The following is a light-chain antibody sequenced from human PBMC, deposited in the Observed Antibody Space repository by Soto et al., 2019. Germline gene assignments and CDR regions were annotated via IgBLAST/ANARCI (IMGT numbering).Light chain of an antibody. CDR1: QSVSSSY. Sequence: EVVLTQSPGTVSLSPGERATLSCRASQSVSSSYLAWYQHKRGQAPRLLMYGASSRATGVPDRFSGWGSGTDFTLTISRLEPEDFAVYYCHQYGTSPQTFGQGTRWISN. J-gene: IGKJ1*01. V-gene: IGKV3-20*01. CDR3: HQYGTSPQT. CDR2: GAS.